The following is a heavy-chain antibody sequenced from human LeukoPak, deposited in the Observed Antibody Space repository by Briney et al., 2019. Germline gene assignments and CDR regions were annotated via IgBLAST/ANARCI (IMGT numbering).Heavy chain of an antibody. V-gene: IGHV3-30*02. J-gene: IGHJ4*02. D-gene: IGHD3-22*01. CDR1: GFTFSSYG. CDR2: IRFDESEK. Sequence: GGSLRLSCAASGFTFSSYGMHWVRQAPGKGPEWVAFIRFDESEKYYADSVRGRFTISRDNSKNTLYLQMNSLRAEDTAVYYCAREAYDSSGYYALSSVDYWGQGTLVTVSS. CDR3: AREAYDSSGYYALSSVDY.